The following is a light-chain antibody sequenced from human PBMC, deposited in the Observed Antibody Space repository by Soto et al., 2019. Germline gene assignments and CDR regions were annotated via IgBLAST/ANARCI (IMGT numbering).Light chain of an antibody. V-gene: IGLV1-44*01. CDR1: SSNVRSNT. CDR3: AAWDASLNAVV. J-gene: IGLJ2*01. Sequence: QSVLTQPPSASGTLGQRVTISCSGSSSNVRSNTVNLYQQLPGTSPKLFIHSNNQRPSGLPDRFSGSKSGTSASLAISGLQSEDEADYYCAAWDASLNAVVFGAGTKLTVL. CDR2: SNN.